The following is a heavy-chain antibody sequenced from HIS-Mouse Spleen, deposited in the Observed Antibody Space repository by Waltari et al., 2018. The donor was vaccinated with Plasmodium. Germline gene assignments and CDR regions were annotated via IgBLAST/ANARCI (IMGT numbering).Heavy chain of an antibody. J-gene: IGHJ4*02. CDR1: GGSFSGYY. CDR3: ARGSAAAGPFDY. CDR2: IKHSGSN. D-gene: IGHD6-13*01. V-gene: IGHV4-34*01. Sequence: QVQLQQWGAGLLKPSETLSLTCAVYGGSFSGYYWSWIRQPPGQGLEWIGEIKHSGSNSYHPSLKSRVTISVDTSKNQFALKLRSVTAADTAEYYCARGSAAAGPFDYWGQGTLVTVSS.